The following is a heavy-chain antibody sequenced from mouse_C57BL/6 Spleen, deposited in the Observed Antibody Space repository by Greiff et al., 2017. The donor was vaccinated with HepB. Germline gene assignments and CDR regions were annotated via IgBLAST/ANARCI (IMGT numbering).Heavy chain of an antibody. D-gene: IGHD1-1*01. V-gene: IGHV1-66*01. Sequence: QVHVKQSGPELVKPGASVKISCKASGYSFTSYYIHWVKQRPGQGLEWIGWIYPGSGNTKYNEKFKGKATLTADTSSSTAYMQLSSLTSEDSAVYYCARGYGSSYAMDYWGQGTSVTVSS. J-gene: IGHJ4*01. CDR3: ARGYGSSYAMDY. CDR1: GYSFTSYY. CDR2: IYPGSGNT.